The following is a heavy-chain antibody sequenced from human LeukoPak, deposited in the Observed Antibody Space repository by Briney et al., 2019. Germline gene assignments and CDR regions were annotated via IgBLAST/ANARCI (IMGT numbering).Heavy chain of an antibody. J-gene: IGHJ4*02. Sequence: SGTLSLTCAVSGGSISSSNWWSWVRQPPGKGLEWIGEIYHSGSTNYNPSLKSRVTISVDKSKNQFSLKLSSVTAADTAVYYCARGRDDDILTGYYNFRWASTPFDYWGQGTLVTVSS. CDR2: IYHSGST. V-gene: IGHV4-4*02. CDR1: GGSISSSNW. D-gene: IGHD3-9*01. CDR3: ARGRDDDILTGYYNFRWASTPFDY.